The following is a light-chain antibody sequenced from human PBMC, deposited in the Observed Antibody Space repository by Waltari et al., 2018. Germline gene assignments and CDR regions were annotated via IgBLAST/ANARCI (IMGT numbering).Light chain of an antibody. CDR3: SAYAGSNNFVL. CDR1: SSDVAGYNY. V-gene: IGLV2-8*01. CDR2: EVS. J-gene: IGLJ2*01. Sequence: QSALTQPPSASGSPGQSVTISCTGTSSDVAGYNYVSWYQQHPGKAPQLMIYEVSKRPSGVRDRVSGFKSGNTASLTVSGLQAEDEADYYCSAYAGSNNFVLFGGGTKLTVL.